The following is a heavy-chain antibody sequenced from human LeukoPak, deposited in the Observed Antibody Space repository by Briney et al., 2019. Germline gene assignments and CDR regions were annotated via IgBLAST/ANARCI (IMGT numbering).Heavy chain of an antibody. V-gene: IGHV3-74*01. CDR2: ITNDGSST. Sequence: PGGSLRLSCAASGLTFSSHWMHWVRQAPGKGLVWVSRITNDGSSTTYADSVKGRFTISRDNAKNMLYLQVNSLRAEDTALYYCAKGGVYGDYYFDYWGQGTLVTVSS. J-gene: IGHJ4*02. CDR1: GLTFSSHW. D-gene: IGHD4-17*01. CDR3: AKGGVYGDYYFDY.